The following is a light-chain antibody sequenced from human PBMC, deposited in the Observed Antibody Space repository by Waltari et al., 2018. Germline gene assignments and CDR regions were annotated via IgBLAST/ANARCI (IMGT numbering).Light chain of an antibody. CDR2: GTS. J-gene: IGKJ5*01. Sequence: EMVLTQSPATLSVSPGESVALSCRASQRISSSLAWYQQKPGQAPRLLLFGTSTRATGVPARFSGSGSGTEFTLTISNMQSEDFGVYYCQQYGHWPPITFGQGTRLEIE. CDR1: QRISSS. CDR3: QQYGHWPPIT. V-gene: IGKV3-15*01.